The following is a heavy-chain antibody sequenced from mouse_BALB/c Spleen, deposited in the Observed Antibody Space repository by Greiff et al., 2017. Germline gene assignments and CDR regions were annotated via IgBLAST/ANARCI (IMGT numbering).Heavy chain of an antibody. CDR1: GYTFTSYW. CDR2: IYPSDSYT. V-gene: IGHV1-69*02. Sequence: QVQLQQPGAELVRPGASVKLSCKASGYTFTSYWINWVKQRPGQGLEWIGNIYPSDSYTNYNQKFKDKATLTVDKSSSTAYMQLSSPTSEDSAVYYCTRSGGSSYDYAMDYWGQGTSVTVSS. CDR3: TRSGGSSYDYAMDY. D-gene: IGHD1-1*01. J-gene: IGHJ4*01.